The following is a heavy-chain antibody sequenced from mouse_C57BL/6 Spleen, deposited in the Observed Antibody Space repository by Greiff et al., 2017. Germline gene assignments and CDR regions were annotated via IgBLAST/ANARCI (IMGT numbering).Heavy chain of an antibody. J-gene: IGHJ1*03. CDR2: IYPGSGNT. CDR3: AYGYTSYWYFDV. Sequence: QVQLQQSGAELVRPGASVKLSCKASGYTFTDYYINWVKQRPGQGLAWIARIYPGSGNTKYNEKFKGKATLTADKSSSTAYMQLSSLTSEDSAVYFCAYGYTSYWYFDVWGTGTTVTVSS. D-gene: IGHD2-2*01. CDR1: GYTFTDYY. V-gene: IGHV1-76*01.